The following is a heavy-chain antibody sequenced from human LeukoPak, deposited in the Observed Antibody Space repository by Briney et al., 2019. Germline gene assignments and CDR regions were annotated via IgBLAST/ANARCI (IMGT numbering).Heavy chain of an antibody. CDR2: INPNSGGT. CDR3: ARVAGAMVRGVSPYDYYYMDV. Sequence: ASVKVSCKASGYTFTGYYIHWVRQAPGQGLEWMGWINPNSGGTNSAQKFQGRFTMISDTSISTAFMDLGSLTSDDAAVYYCARVAGAMVRGVSPYDYYYMDVWGKGTTVTVSS. CDR1: GYTFTGYY. D-gene: IGHD3-10*01. V-gene: IGHV1-2*02. J-gene: IGHJ6*03.